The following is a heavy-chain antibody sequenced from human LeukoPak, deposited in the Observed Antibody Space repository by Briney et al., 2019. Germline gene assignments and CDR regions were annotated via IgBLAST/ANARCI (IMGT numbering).Heavy chain of an antibody. J-gene: IGHJ4*02. D-gene: IGHD3-22*01. V-gene: IGHV4-59*12. CDR3: ATLGEYYDSSGYYYN. Sequence: SETLSLTCTVSGDSISGYYWTWIRQPPAKGLEWIGHIYYTGSATYNPSLKSRVTISVDTSKNQFSLKLTSVTAADTAVYYCATLGEYYDSSGYYYNWGQGTLVTVSS. CDR1: GDSISGYY. CDR2: IYYTGSA.